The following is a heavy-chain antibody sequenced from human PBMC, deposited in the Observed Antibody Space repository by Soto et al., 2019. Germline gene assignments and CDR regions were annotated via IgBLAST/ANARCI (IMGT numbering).Heavy chain of an antibody. J-gene: IGHJ4*02. V-gene: IGHV1-46*01. CDR2: INPSGGST. CDR3: AISSQNDYDHYDY. CDR1: GYSFTSYY. D-gene: IGHD5-12*01. Sequence: QVQLVQSGAEVKTPGASVKVSCKTSGYSFTSYYMHWVRQAPGQGLEWMGIINPSGGSTTYAQRFQGRVTLTRDTSATTVYMELTSLRSEDTAVYFCAISSQNDYDHYDYWGQGTLVTVSS.